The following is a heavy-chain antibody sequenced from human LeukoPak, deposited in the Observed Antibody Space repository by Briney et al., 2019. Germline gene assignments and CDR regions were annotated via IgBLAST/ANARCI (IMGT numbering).Heavy chain of an antibody. CDR2: IYYSGST. J-gene: IGHJ5*02. Sequence: SETLSLTCTVSGDSISSSSSYWGWIRQPPGEGLEWIGSIYYSGSTYYNTSLKSRVTISVDTSKNQFSLRLNSVTAADTAVYFCASTQEGSSGWYFSSGIGWFDPWGQGTLVTVSS. CDR1: GDSISSSSSY. CDR3: ASTQEGSSGWYFSSGIGWFDP. V-gene: IGHV4-39*01. D-gene: IGHD6-19*01.